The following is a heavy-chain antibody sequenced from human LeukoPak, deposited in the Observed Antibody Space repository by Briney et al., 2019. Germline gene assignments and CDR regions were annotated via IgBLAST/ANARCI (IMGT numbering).Heavy chain of an antibody. CDR2: ISSDGTNK. CDR1: GFTFSSYG. CDR3: AKASYCSGGDCYLGADY. Sequence: GRSLRLSCAASGFTFSSYGMHWVRQAPGKGLEWVAVISSDGTNKYYADSVKGRFTISRDNSKSTLYLQMNSLRAEDTAVYYCAKASYCSGGDCYLGADYWGQGTLVTVSS. V-gene: IGHV3-30*18. J-gene: IGHJ4*02. D-gene: IGHD2-15*01.